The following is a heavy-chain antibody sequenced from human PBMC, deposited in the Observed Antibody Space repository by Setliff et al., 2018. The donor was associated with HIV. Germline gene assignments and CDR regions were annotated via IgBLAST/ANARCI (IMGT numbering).Heavy chain of an antibody. J-gene: IGHJ3*02. V-gene: IGHV1-46*01. D-gene: IGHD2-21*01. CDR3: TRGVDILYAFDI. Sequence: ASVKVSCKASGYSFTSHYIHWVRQAPGQGLEWLGVIHPSLDTTKYAEKFLGRVTMTRDTSTSTVYMELTSLTSEYTALYYCTRGVDILYAFDILCRGPMVTVSS. CDR2: IHPSLDTT. CDR1: GYSFTSHY.